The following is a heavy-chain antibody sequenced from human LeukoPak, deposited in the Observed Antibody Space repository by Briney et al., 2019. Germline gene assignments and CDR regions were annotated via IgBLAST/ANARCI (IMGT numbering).Heavy chain of an antibody. CDR3: ARRDTGWNYCDY. V-gene: IGHV4-59*11. D-gene: IGHD6-19*01. CDR2: IHYKGST. J-gene: IGHJ4*02. Sequence: PSRTLSLTCTISGDSITGQYRSWIRQPPGKRLEWIGAIHYKGSTTNNLSLKSRVTISVDTSTTHLSLNLTSVLAADTAIYYCARRDTGWNYCDYWGQGILVTVSS. CDR1: GDSITGQY.